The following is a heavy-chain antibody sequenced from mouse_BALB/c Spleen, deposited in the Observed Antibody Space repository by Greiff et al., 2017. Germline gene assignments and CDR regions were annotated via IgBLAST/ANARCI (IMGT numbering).Heavy chain of an antibody. CDR3: ARQGYYGSSLFFDY. CDR1: GFTFSSYA. Sequence: EVKLVESGGGLVKPGGSLKLSCAASGFTFSSYAMSWVRQTPEKRLEWVATISSGGSYTYYPDSVKGRFTISRDNAKNTLYLQMSSLRSEDTAMYYCARQGYYGSSLFFDYWGQGTTLTVSS. V-gene: IGHV5-9-3*01. D-gene: IGHD1-1*01. CDR2: ISSGGSYT. J-gene: IGHJ2*01.